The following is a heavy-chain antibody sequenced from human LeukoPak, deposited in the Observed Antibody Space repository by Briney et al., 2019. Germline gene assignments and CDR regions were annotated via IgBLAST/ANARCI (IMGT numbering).Heavy chain of an antibody. CDR1: GGSFSGYY. J-gene: IGHJ4*02. Sequence: SETLSLTCAVYGGSFSGYYWSWIRQPPGKGLEWIGYIYYSGSTYYNPSLKSRVTISVDTSKNQFSLKLSSVTAADTAVYYCARGRGSSGYYDYFDYWGQGTLVTVSS. CDR3: ARGRGSSGYYDYFDY. V-gene: IGHV4-34*09. D-gene: IGHD3-22*01. CDR2: IYYSGST.